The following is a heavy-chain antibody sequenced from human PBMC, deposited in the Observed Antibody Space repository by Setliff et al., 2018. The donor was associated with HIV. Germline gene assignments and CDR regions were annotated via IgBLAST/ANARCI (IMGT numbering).Heavy chain of an antibody. CDR1: GGSISSHY. Sequence: PSETLSLTCTVSGGSISSHYWSWIRQPPGKGLEWIGYIYYSGSTNYNPSLKCRVTISIDTSKNQFSLKLSSVTAADTAVYYCARQRGGRVTIFGVSGGWFDPWGQGTLVTVSS. V-gene: IGHV4-59*08. D-gene: IGHD3-3*01. CDR2: IYYSGST. J-gene: IGHJ5*02. CDR3: ARQRGGRVTIFGVSGGWFDP.